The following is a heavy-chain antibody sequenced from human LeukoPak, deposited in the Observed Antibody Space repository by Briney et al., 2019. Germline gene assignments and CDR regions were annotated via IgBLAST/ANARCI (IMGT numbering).Heavy chain of an antibody. D-gene: IGHD2-8*01. CDR2: IYTSGST. CDR3: ARLGVSTPPSLPHFDY. Sequence: SETLSLTCTVSGGSISSYYWSWIRQPPGKGLEWIGYIYTSGSTNYNPSLKSRVTISVDTSKNQFSLKLSSVTAADTAVYYCARLGVSTPPSLPHFDYWGQGTLVTVSS. J-gene: IGHJ4*02. CDR1: GGSISSYY. V-gene: IGHV4-4*09.